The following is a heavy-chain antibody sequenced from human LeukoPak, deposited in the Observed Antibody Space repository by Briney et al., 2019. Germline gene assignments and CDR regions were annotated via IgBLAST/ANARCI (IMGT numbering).Heavy chain of an antibody. CDR2: INAGNGNT. CDR3: AVLYCSSTSCFDFDY. Sequence: GASVKVSCKASGCTFTSYAMHWVRQAPGQRLEWMGWINAGNGNTKYSQKFQGRVTITRDTSASTAYMELSSLRSEDTAVYYCAVLYCSSTSCFDFDYWGQGTLVTVSS. D-gene: IGHD2-2*01. V-gene: IGHV1-3*01. CDR1: GCTFTSYA. J-gene: IGHJ4*02.